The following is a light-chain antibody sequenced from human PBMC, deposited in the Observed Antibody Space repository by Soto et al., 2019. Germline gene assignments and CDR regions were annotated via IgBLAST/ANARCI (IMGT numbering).Light chain of an antibody. Sequence: DVVMNQSPLSLPVTLGQPASISCRASQSLIHSDGNTYLRWFQQRPGQSPRRRTYEVSDRDPGVPDRITGSGSGTDLRLKLRGVEAGDVGVYCSMQGAHLPWTVGEGTDVVIK. V-gene: IGKV2-30*02. CDR3: MQGAHLPWT. CDR1: QSLIHSDGNTY. CDR2: EVS. J-gene: IGKJ1*01.